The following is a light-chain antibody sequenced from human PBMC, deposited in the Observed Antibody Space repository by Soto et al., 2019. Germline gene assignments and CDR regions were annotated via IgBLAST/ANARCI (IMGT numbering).Light chain of an antibody. CDR1: QSVSTK. Sequence: MVMTQSPATLSVSPGERATLSCRASQSVSTKLAWYQQKPGQAPRLLIYGASTRATGIPARFSGSGSGTDSTLTISSLQSEDFAVYYCQQYNNWPYTFGPGTSVDIK. J-gene: IGKJ3*01. CDR3: QQYNNWPYT. CDR2: GAS. V-gene: IGKV3D-15*01.